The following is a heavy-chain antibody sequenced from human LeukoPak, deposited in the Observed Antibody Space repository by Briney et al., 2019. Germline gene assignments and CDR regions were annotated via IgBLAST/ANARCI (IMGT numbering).Heavy chain of an antibody. CDR2: INHSGST. V-gene: IGHV4-34*01. D-gene: IGHD3-3*01. CDR3: ARAPYDFWSGRHYNYYGMDV. CDR1: GGSFSGYY. J-gene: IGHJ6*02. Sequence: SETLSLTCAVYGGSFSGYYWSWIRQPPGKGLEWIGEINHSGSTNYNPSLKSRVTISVDTSKNQFSLKLSSVTAADTAVYYCARAPYDFWSGRHYNYYGMDVWGQGTTVTVSS.